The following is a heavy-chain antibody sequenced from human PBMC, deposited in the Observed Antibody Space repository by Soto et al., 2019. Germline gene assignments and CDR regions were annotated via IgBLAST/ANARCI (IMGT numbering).Heavy chain of an antibody. D-gene: IGHD2-2*01. Sequence: PSETLSLTCTVSGGSISSSSYYWGWIRQPPGKGLEWIGSIYYSGSTYYNPSLKSRVTISVDTSKNQFSLKLSSVTAADTAVYYCARHEVVPAAMFDYWGQGTLVTVSS. CDR1: GGSISSSSYY. J-gene: IGHJ4*02. CDR2: IYYSGST. V-gene: IGHV4-39*01. CDR3: ARHEVVPAAMFDY.